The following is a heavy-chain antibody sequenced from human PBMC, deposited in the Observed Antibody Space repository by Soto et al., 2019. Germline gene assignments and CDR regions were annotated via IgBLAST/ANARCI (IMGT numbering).Heavy chain of an antibody. CDR1: GGSFSGYY. Sequence: QVQLQQWGAGLLKPSETLSLTCAVYGGSFSGYYWSWIRQPPGKGLEWIGEINHSGSTNYNPSLKRRVTISVDTSKNQFSLKLSSVTAADTDVYYCARGHSSRPRGYYYYGMDVWGQGTTVTVSS. CDR2: INHSGST. V-gene: IGHV4-34*01. CDR3: ARGHSSRPRGYYYYGMDV. J-gene: IGHJ6*02.